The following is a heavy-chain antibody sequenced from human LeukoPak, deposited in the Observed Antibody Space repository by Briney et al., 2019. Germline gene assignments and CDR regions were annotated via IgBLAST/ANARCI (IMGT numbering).Heavy chain of an antibody. CDR2: IKEDGSEI. CDR3: ARGVYYFDY. Sequence: GGSLRLSCAASGFTFNTDWMSWVRQAPGKGLEWVANIKEDGSEIYYVDSVKGRFTISRDNAKNSLYLQMNSLRAEDTAVYYCARGVYYFDYWGQGALVTVSS. V-gene: IGHV3-7*03. CDR1: GFTFNTDW. D-gene: IGHD2/OR15-2a*01. J-gene: IGHJ4*02.